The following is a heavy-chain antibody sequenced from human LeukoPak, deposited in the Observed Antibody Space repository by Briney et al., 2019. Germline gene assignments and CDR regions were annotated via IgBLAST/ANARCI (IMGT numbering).Heavy chain of an antibody. CDR2: IKEDGSEK. Sequence: QSGGSLRLSCAASGFTFGKFWMSWVRQAPGKGLEWVANIKEDGSEKYYVDSVKGRFTISRDNAENSLYLQMNNLRVEDTAIYYCAREPGTRRPIDYWGQGALVTVSS. CDR3: AREPGTRRPIDY. CDR1: GFTFGKFW. D-gene: IGHD3-10*01. J-gene: IGHJ4*02. V-gene: IGHV3-7*01.